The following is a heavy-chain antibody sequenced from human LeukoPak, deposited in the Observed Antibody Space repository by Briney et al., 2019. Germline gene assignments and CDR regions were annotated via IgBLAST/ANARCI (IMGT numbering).Heavy chain of an antibody. Sequence: GGSLRLSCAASGFTFSSYAMSWARQAPGKGLEWVSAISGSGGSTYSADSVKGRFTISRDNSKNTLYLQMNSLRAEDTAIYYCAKGSRIIVGSTGIDYWGQGTLVTVSS. V-gene: IGHV3-23*01. CDR1: GFTFSSYA. J-gene: IGHJ4*02. CDR2: ISGSGGST. D-gene: IGHD1-26*01. CDR3: AKGSRIIVGSTGIDY.